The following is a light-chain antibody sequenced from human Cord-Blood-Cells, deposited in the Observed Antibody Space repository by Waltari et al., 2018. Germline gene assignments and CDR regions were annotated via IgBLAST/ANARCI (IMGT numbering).Light chain of an antibody. CDR1: QSVSSY. J-gene: IGKJ2*03. CDR2: DAS. Sequence: EIVLPQSPATLSLSTGERATLSCRARQSVSSYLAWYQHKPGQAPSLLIYDASNRATGIPTRFSGSGSGTDFTLTISSLEPEYFAVYYCQQRSNWPPYSFGQGTTPEI. V-gene: IGKV3-11*01. CDR3: QQRSNWPPYS.